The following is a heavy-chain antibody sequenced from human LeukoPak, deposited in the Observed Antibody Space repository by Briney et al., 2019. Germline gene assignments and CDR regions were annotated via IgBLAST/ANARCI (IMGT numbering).Heavy chain of an antibody. CDR2: ISYDGSNK. D-gene: IGHD5-18*01. CDR1: GFTFSSYA. V-gene: IGHV3-30*04. Sequence: GGSLRLSCAASGFTFSSYAMHWVRQAPAKGQEWVAVISYDGSNKYYADSVKGRFTISRDNSKNTLYLQMNSLRVEDTAVYYCARVRDTAMVMDAFDIWGQGTMVTVSS. CDR3: ARVRDTAMVMDAFDI. J-gene: IGHJ3*02.